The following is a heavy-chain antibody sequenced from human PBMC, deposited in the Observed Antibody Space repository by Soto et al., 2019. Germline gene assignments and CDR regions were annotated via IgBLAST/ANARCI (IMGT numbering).Heavy chain of an antibody. Sequence: VQLEDSGGGWVKPGGSLRLSCAGSGFTFTSAWMNWVRQAPGKGLEWVGRVKSKNDGGAIDYGTPVKGRFIISRDDSKNTAYLQMNSLKIEDTGVYYCVGGSPFEYWGQATLVTVSS. V-gene: IGHV3-15*05. CDR3: VGGSPFEY. D-gene: IGHD1-26*01. CDR1: GFTFTSAW. CDR2: VKSKNDGGAI. J-gene: IGHJ4*02.